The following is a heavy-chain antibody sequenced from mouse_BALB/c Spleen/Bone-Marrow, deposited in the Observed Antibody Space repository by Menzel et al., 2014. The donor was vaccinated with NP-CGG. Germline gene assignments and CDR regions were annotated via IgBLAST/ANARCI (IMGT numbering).Heavy chain of an antibody. CDR1: GFDFSRYW. CDR3: SRLYYYGNFAY. J-gene: IGHJ3*01. V-gene: IGHV4-1*02. D-gene: IGHD1-1*01. Sequence: EVKLLESGGGLVQPGGSLKLSCAASGFDFSRYWMSWVRQAPGKGLEWIGEINPDSSTINYTPSLKDKFIISRDNAKNTLNLQMSKVRSEDTALYYCSRLYYYGNFAYWGQGTLVTVSA. CDR2: INPDSSTI.